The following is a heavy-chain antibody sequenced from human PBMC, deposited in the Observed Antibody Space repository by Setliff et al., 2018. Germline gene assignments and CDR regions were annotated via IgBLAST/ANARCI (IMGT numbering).Heavy chain of an antibody. CDR3: AKIGSSLDY. V-gene: IGHV4-61*08. CDR1: GGSISSGDYY. CDR2: IYSSGST. Sequence: PSETLSLTCTVSGGSISSGDYYWSWIRQPPGKGLEWIGYIYSSGSTYYNPYLKSRLTMSVDTSKNQFSLKLRSVTAADTAVYYCAKIGSSLDYWGQGILVTVSS. D-gene: IGHD3-16*01. J-gene: IGHJ4*02.